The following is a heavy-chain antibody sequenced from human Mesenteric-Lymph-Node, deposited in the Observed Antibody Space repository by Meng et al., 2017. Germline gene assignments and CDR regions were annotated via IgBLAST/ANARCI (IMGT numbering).Heavy chain of an antibody. J-gene: IGHJ4*02. D-gene: IGHD4-17*01. Sequence: QVPLQQWGAGVLKASDTLSLTCAVYGGSFSGYYWSWIRQPPGKGLEWIGEINHSGSTNYNPSLKSRVTISVDTSKNQFSLKLSSVTAADTAVYYCARGRGYGDYGSLYWGQGTLVTVSS. V-gene: IGHV4-34*01. CDR2: INHSGST. CDR1: GGSFSGYY. CDR3: ARGRGYGDYGSLY.